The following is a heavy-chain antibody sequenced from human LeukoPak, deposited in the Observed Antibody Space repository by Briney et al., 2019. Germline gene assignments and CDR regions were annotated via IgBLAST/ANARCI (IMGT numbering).Heavy chain of an antibody. V-gene: IGHV4-61*02. D-gene: IGHD6-19*01. CDR2: IYTSGST. CDR3: ARLWYTSGWSDY. J-gene: IGHJ4*02. CDR1: GCSISSGSYY. Sequence: SQTLSLTCTVSGCSISSGSYYWSWIRQPAGKGLEWIRRIYTSGSTNYNPSLKSRVTISVDTSKNQFSLKLSSVTAADTAMYYCARLWYTSGWSDYWGQGTLVTVSS.